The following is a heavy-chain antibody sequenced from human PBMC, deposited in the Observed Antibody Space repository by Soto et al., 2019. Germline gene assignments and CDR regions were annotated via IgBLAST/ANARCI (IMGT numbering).Heavy chain of an antibody. CDR2: IFSNDEK. V-gene: IGHV2-26*01. J-gene: IGHJ5*02. CDR1: GFSLSNARMG. D-gene: IGHD6-6*01. CDR3: ARILIAARSVGPWFAP. Sequence: SGPTLVNPTQTLRLTCTVSGFSLSNARMGVSWIRQPPGKALEWLAHIFSNDEKSYSTSLKSRLTISKDTSKSQVVLTMTNMDPVDTATYYCARILIAARSVGPWFAPWGQGTLVTVSS.